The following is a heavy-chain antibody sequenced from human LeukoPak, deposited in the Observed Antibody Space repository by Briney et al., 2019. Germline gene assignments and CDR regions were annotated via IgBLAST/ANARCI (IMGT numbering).Heavy chain of an antibody. J-gene: IGHJ6*02. D-gene: IGHD1-26*01. CDR2: INPNSGGT. CDR1: GYTFTGHY. Sequence: ASVKVSCKASGYTFTGHYMHWVRQAPGQGLEWIGLINPNSGGTNYAQKFQGRVTMTRDTSISTAYMELSRLRSDDTAVYYCARVFHRRELLYYYYGMGVWGQGTTVTVSS. V-gene: IGHV1-2*02. CDR3: ARVFHRRELLYYYYGMGV.